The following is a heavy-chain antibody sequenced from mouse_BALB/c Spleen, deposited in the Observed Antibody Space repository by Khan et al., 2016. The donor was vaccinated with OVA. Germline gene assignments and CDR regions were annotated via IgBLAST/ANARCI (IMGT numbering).Heavy chain of an antibody. Sequence: LQQSGAELARPGASVKMSCKASGYTFTTYTMHWVKQRPGQGLEWIGYINPSNGYTNYNQKFKDKSTLTADKSSSTAYMQLSSLTSDYSAVYYCARGGAYYRSDGWFSYWGQGTLVTVSA. CDR3: ARGGAYYRSDGWFSY. V-gene: IGHV1-4*01. CDR2: INPSNGYT. D-gene: IGHD2-14*01. J-gene: IGHJ3*01. CDR1: GYTFTTYT.